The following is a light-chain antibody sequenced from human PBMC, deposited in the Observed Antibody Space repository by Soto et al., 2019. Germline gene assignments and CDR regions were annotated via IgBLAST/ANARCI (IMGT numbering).Light chain of an antibody. V-gene: IGLV2-14*01. CDR3: SSYSSSSTRV. CDR1: SSDVGGYNY. Sequence: QSALTQPASVSGSPGQSITISCTGTSSDVGGYNYVSWYQQHPGKVPKLMIYGVSNRPSGVSNRFSGSKSGNTASLTIAGLQAEDEADYYCSSYSSSSTRVFGGGTKLTVL. J-gene: IGLJ3*02. CDR2: GVS.